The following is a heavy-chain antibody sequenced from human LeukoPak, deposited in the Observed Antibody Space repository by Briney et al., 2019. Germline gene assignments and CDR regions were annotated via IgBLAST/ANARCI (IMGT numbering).Heavy chain of an antibody. Sequence: PSETLSLTCTVSGGSISSYYWSWIRQPPGKGLEWIGYIYYSGSTNYNPSLKSRVTISVDTSKSQFSLQLSSVTAADTAVYYCARAEYYDFWSGYYPYYFDYWGQGTLVTVSS. CDR3: ARAEYYDFWSGYYPYYFDY. V-gene: IGHV4-59*08. J-gene: IGHJ4*02. CDR2: IYYSGST. CDR1: GGSISSYY. D-gene: IGHD3-3*01.